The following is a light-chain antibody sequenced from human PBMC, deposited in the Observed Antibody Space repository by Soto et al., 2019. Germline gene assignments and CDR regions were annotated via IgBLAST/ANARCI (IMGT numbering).Light chain of an antibody. CDR2: AAS. V-gene: IGKV1-9*01. CDR1: QGISTY. CDR3: QQLSSYPRT. J-gene: IGKJ3*01. Sequence: DIHLTQSPSFLSASVGDRVTITGRASQGISTYLAWYPQHPGKAPNLLIYAASTLQSGVPSRFTGSGSGTDFTLTISSLQPEDVAIYYCQQLSSYPRTFGPGNTVHVK.